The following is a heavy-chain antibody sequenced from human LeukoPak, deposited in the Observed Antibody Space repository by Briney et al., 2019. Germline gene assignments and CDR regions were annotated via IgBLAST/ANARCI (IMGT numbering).Heavy chain of an antibody. CDR3: ARDYFDCGGDCFVDY. Sequence: GGSLRLSCATSGFTFSDYSTNWVRQAPGKGLEWVSSISSGSRSMYYADSVKGRFTISRDNAKNSLYLQMNSLRAEDTAVYYCARDYFDCGGDCFVDYWGQGTLVSVSS. D-gene: IGHD2-21*02. V-gene: IGHV3-21*01. CDR1: GFTFSDYS. J-gene: IGHJ4*02. CDR2: ISSGSRSM.